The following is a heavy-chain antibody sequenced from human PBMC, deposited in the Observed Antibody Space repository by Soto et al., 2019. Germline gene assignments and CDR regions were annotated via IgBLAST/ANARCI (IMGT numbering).Heavy chain of an antibody. CDR2: ISYDGSNK. V-gene: IGHV3-30-3*01. CDR3: ARAHDSSGYLYFDY. Sequence: PGGSLRLSCAASGFTFSSYAMHWVRQAPGKGLEWVAVISYDGSNKYYADSVKGRFTISRDNSKNTLYLQMNSLRAEDTAVYYCARAHDSSGYLYFDYWGQGTLVTVSS. J-gene: IGHJ4*02. CDR1: GFTFSSYA. D-gene: IGHD3-22*01.